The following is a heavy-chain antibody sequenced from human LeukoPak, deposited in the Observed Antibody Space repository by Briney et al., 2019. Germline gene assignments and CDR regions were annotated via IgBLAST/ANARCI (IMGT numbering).Heavy chain of an antibody. CDR3: AKDPIAVAGTRSDY. Sequence: GGSLRLSCAASGFTFGDYAMHWVRQAPGKGLEWVSGISWNSGSIVYADSVKGRFTISRDNAKNSLYLQMNSLRAEDTALYYCAKDPIAVAGTRSDYWGQGTLVTVSS. V-gene: IGHV3-9*01. J-gene: IGHJ4*02. CDR1: GFTFGDYA. CDR2: ISWNSGSI. D-gene: IGHD6-19*01.